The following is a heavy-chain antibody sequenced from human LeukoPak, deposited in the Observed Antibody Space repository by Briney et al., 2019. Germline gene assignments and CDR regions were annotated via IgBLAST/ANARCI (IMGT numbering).Heavy chain of an antibody. Sequence: PGGSLRLSCAASGFSFSNYWMHWVRQAPGKGLVWVSRINSDGSSTTYADSVKGRFTISRDNAKNSLYLQMNSLRAEDTALYYCARDQYSRSWYFVSPGGYWGQGTLVTVSS. CDR1: GFSFSNYW. D-gene: IGHD6-13*01. CDR3: ARDQYSRSWYFVSPGGY. V-gene: IGHV3-74*01. CDR2: INSDGSST. J-gene: IGHJ4*02.